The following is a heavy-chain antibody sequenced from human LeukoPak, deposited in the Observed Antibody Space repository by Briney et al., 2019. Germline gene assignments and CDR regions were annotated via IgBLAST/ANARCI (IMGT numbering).Heavy chain of an antibody. V-gene: IGHV4-61*02. Sequence: SETLSLTCTVSGGSISSGNYYWSWIRQPAGKGLEWIGRIYTSGSTNYNPSLKSRVTISIDTTKNQFSLKLSSVTAADTAVYYCARATVTSYYFDYWGQRTLVTVSS. J-gene: IGHJ4*02. CDR1: GGSISSGNYY. CDR3: ARATVTSYYFDY. CDR2: IYTSGST. D-gene: IGHD4-17*01.